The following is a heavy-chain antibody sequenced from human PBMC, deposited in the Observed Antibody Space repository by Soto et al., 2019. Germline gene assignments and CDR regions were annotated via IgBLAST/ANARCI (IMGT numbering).Heavy chain of an antibody. Sequence: SETLSLTCAVYGGSFSGYYWIWIRQPPVNGLEFIGEINHILSTNYNPSLKSRVTISLDTSKNHFSLKLISVTAADTSVYYCANLKEPRVPGVVVDYWGQGTLVTVSS. V-gene: IGHV4-34*01. J-gene: IGHJ4*02. CDR1: GGSFSGYY. CDR3: ANLKEPRVPGVVVDY. D-gene: IGHD3-10*01. CDR2: INHILST.